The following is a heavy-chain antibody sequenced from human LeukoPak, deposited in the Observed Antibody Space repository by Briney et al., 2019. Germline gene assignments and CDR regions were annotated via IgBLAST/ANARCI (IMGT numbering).Heavy chain of an antibody. Sequence: PSETLSLTCTVSGGSISISSYYWGWIRQPPGEGLESIGSLQNSGNTYYNPSLKSRVTMSVDTSKNQFSLKLSSVTAADTAVYYCGRLHLTGTHRGFFDYWGQGILVTVSS. D-gene: IGHD1-20*01. CDR1: GGSISISSYY. J-gene: IGHJ4*02. CDR3: GRLHLTGTHRGFFDY. CDR2: LQNSGNT. V-gene: IGHV4-39*01.